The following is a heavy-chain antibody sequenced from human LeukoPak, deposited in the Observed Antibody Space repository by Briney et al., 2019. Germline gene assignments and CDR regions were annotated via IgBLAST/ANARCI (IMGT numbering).Heavy chain of an antibody. CDR1: GGSISSSSYY. V-gene: IGHV4-39*06. CDR3: ARGEAVAGTVNWFDP. J-gene: IGHJ5*02. CDR2: IYYSGST. D-gene: IGHD6-19*01. Sequence: SETLSLTCTVSGGSISSSSYYWGWLRQPPGKGLEWLGSIYYSGSTYYNPSLKSRVTISVDTSKNQFPLKLSSVTAADTAVYYCARGEAVAGTVNWFDPWGQGTLVTVSS.